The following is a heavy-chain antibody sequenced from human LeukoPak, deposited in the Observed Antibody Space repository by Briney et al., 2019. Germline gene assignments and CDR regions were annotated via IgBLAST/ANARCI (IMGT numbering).Heavy chain of an antibody. Sequence: GASVKVSCKASGYTFTSYGISWVRQAPGQGLEWMGLISAYNGNTNYAQKLQGRVTMTTDTSTSTAYMELRSLRSDDTAGYYCARTAAGPRNWFDPWGQGTLVTVSS. J-gene: IGHJ5*02. CDR2: ISAYNGNT. V-gene: IGHV1-18*01. CDR1: GYTFTSYG. D-gene: IGHD6-13*01. CDR3: ARTAAGPRNWFDP.